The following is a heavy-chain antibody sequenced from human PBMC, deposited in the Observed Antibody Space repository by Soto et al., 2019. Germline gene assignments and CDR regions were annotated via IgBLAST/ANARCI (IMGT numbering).Heavy chain of an antibody. D-gene: IGHD6-19*01. CDR1: GFTFSSYS. J-gene: IGHJ6*02. CDR2: ISSSSSYI. Sequence: GGSLRLSCAASGFTFSSYSMNWVRQAPGKGLEWVSSISSSSSYIYYADSVKGRFTISRDNAKNSLYLQMNSLRAEDTAVYYCARGGRDSSGPHYYYYYGMDVWGQGTTVTVSS. CDR3: ARGGRDSSGPHYYYYYGMDV. V-gene: IGHV3-21*01.